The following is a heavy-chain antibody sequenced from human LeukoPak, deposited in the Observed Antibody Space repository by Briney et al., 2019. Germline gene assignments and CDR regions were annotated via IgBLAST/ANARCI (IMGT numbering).Heavy chain of an antibody. CDR3: AKNGGSQRYSHLDS. J-gene: IGHJ4*02. CDR1: GFTFSSYA. CDR2: TSGSGGST. V-gene: IGHV3-23*01. Sequence: AGGSLRLSCAASGFTFSSYAMSWVRQAPGKGLEWVSGTSGSGGSTYYAGSVKGRFTISRDNSKNTLYLQMNSLRVEDTAVYYCAKNGGSQRYSHLDSWGQGTLVTVSS. D-gene: IGHD2-15*01.